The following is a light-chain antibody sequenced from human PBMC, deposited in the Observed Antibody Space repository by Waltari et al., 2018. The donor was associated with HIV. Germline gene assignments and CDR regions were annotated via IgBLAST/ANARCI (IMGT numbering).Light chain of an antibody. CDR3: TSYISGTSPV. CDR1: DLNDNEY. Sequence: QSALTQPASVSGSPGQSITISCDLNDNEYVSWYQRHPGKAPKVIIYEVTNRPSGLSHRFSGSKSGNTATLTISGLQPEDKADYFCTSYISGTSPVFGRGTRVTVL. CDR2: EVT. J-gene: IGLJ2*01. V-gene: IGLV2-14*01.